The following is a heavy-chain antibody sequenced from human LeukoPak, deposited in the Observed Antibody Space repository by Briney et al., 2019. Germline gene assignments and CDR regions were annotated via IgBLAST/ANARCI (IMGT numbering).Heavy chain of an antibody. CDR3: AKEGLRFFDF. CDR1: GFTFSSTG. D-gene: IGHD5-12*01. V-gene: IGHV3-30*18. CDR2: ISYDGSSK. Sequence: GGTLRLSCTASGFTFSSTGMHWVRQAPGKGLEWVASISYDGSSKKYVDPVKGRFTISRDKSKKTLYLQMNSLSAEDTAVYYCAKEGLRFFDFWGQGTLVTVSS. J-gene: IGHJ4*02.